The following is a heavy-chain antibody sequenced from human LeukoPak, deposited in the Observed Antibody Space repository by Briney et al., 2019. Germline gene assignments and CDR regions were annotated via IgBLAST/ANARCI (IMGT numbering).Heavy chain of an antibody. J-gene: IGHJ2*01. CDR3: ARVGYSGLPQENWYFDL. V-gene: IGHV4-30-2*01. CDR2: IYHSGST. Sequence: PSQTLSLTCAVSGGSISSGGYSWSWIRQPPGKGLEWIGYIYHSGSTYYNPSLKSRVTISVDRSKNQFSLKLSSVTAADTAVYYCARVGYSGLPQENWYFDLWGRGTLVTVSS. D-gene: IGHD5/OR15-5a*01. CDR1: GGSISSGGYS.